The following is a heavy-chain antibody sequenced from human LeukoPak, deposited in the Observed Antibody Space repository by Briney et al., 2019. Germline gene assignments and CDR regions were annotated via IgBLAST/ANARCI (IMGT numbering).Heavy chain of an antibody. CDR2: IKHDGSER. D-gene: IGHD6-19*01. Sequence: GGSLRLSCEASGFTLSSYWTSWVRQAPGKGLEWVANIKHDGSERYYVDSVKGRFTISRDNAKNSLYLQMNSLRVEDTAVYYCAGSTGWARYFDYWGQGTLVTVSS. CDR3: AGSTGWARYFDY. V-gene: IGHV3-7*05. J-gene: IGHJ4*02. CDR1: GFTLSSYW.